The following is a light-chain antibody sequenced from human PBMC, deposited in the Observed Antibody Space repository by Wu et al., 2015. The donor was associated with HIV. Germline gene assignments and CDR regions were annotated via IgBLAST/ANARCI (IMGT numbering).Light chain of an antibody. Sequence: IQLTQSPSSLSASVRDRVTITCRASQNINTFLNWYQQRPGKAPNLLIYSASNLESGVPPRFSGRGSGTDFSLTIYSLQPEDFATYYCQQTFETPRTFGQGTKVEV. CDR3: QQTFETPRT. J-gene: IGKJ1*01. CDR2: SAS. V-gene: IGKV1-39*01. CDR1: QNINTF.